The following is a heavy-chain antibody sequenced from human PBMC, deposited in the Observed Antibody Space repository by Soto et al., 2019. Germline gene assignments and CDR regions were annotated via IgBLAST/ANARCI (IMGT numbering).Heavy chain of an antibody. CDR3: AKDKVGAVYYYYCGMDV. V-gene: IGHV3-23*01. Sequence: EVQLLESGGGLVQPGGSLRLSCAASGFTFSRYTMSWVRQAPGKGLEWVSAISGSGGSTYYADSVKGRFTISRDNSKNTLYLQMNSLRAEDTAVYYCAKDKVGAVYYYYCGMDVWGQGTTVTVSS. CDR2: ISGSGGST. CDR1: GFTFSRYT. D-gene: IGHD1-26*01. J-gene: IGHJ6*02.